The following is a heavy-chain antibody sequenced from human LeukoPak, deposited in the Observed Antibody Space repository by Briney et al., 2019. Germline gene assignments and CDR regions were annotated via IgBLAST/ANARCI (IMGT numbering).Heavy chain of an antibody. CDR1: GGSISSYY. V-gene: IGHV4-59*01. J-gene: IGHJ4*02. CDR2: IYYSGST. D-gene: IGHD6-13*01. CDR3: ARVRLSSSWYDY. Sequence: PSETLSLTCTVSGGSISSYYGSWIRQPPGKGLEWIGYIYYSGSTNYNPSLKSRVTISVDTSKNQFSLKLSSVTAADTAVYYCARVRLSSSWYDYWGQGTLVTVSS.